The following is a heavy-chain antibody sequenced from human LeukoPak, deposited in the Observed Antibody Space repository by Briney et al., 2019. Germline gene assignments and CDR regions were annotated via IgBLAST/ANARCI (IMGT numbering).Heavy chain of an antibody. D-gene: IGHD5-12*01. CDR1: GFTFDDYA. CDR2: ISWNGGRT. V-gene: IGHV3-9*01. J-gene: IGHJ6*03. CDR3: AKDTLVDIVAGYMDV. Sequence: PGRSLRLSCAASGFTFDDYAMHWVRQAPGKGLEWVSGISWNGGRTVYADSVKGRFTISRDNAKNSLYLQINSLRGEDTALYYCAKDTLVDIVAGYMDVWGKGTSVTVSS.